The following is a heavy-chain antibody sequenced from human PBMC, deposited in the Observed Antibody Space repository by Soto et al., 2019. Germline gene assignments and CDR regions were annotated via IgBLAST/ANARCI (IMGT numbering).Heavy chain of an antibody. Sequence: QVQLMESGGGVVKPGGSLRLSCAASGFSFSDYYMSWIRQAPGKGLECVSYITHSGSIILYADSVKGRFTISRDNTKNSLYPQMNSLRAEDTAVYYCARLAVAGTHYFDNWGQGTLATVSS. CDR3: ARLAVAGTHYFDN. CDR2: ITHSGSII. J-gene: IGHJ4*02. CDR1: GFSFSDYY. V-gene: IGHV3-11*01. D-gene: IGHD6-19*01.